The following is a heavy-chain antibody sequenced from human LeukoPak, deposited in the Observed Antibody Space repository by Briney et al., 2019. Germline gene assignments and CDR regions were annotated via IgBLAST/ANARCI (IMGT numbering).Heavy chain of an antibody. CDR3: ASWNGDYYYYYGMDV. Sequence: SETLSLTCAVSGGSISSSNWWSWVRQPPGKGLEWIGEIYHSGSTNYNPSLKSRVTISVDKSKNQFSLKLSSVTAAHTAVYYCASWNGDYYYYYGMDVWGQGTTVTVSS. J-gene: IGHJ6*02. V-gene: IGHV4-4*02. CDR2: IYHSGST. D-gene: IGHD4-17*01. CDR1: GGSISSSNW.